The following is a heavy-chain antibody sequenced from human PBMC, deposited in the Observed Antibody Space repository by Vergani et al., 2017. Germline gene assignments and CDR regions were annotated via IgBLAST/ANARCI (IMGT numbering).Heavy chain of an antibody. CDR2: ISAYNGNT. CDR3: AREHHKYCSSTSCYENIRWFDP. V-gene: IGHV1-18*01. J-gene: IGHJ5*02. D-gene: IGHD2-2*01. CDR1: GYTFTSYG. Sequence: QVQLVQSGAEVKKPGASVKVSCKASGYTFTSYGISWVRQAPGQGLEWMGWISAYNGNTNYAQKLQGRVTMTTDTSTSTAYMELRSLRSDDTDVYYCAREHHKYCSSTSCYENIRWFDPWGQGTLVTVSS.